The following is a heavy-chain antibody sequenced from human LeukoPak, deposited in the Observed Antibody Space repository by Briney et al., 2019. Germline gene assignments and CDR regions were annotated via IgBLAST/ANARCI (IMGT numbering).Heavy chain of an antibody. V-gene: IGHV1-8*01. D-gene: IGHD1-26*01. Sequence: ASVKVSCKASGYTFSNYDINWVRQATGQGLEWMGWMNPNSGDTGYAQKFQGRVTMTRNTSISTAYMELSSLRSEDTAVYYCARNQYSGSYSPRDGMDVRGKGTTVTVSS. CDR3: ARNQYSGSYSPRDGMDV. J-gene: IGHJ6*04. CDR1: GYTFSNYD. CDR2: MNPNSGDT.